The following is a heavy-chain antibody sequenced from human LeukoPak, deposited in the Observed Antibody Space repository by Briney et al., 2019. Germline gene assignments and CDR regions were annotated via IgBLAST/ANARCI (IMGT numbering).Heavy chain of an antibody. CDR3: ARAYTAMVLYYFDY. CDR2: ISYDGSNK. V-gene: IGHV3-30*04. Sequence: GGSLRLSCAASGFTFSSYAMHWVRQAPGKGLEWVAVISYDGSNKYYADSVKSRFTISRDNSKNTLYLQMNSLRAEDTAVYYCARAYTAMVLYYFDYWGQGTLVTVSS. D-gene: IGHD5-18*01. CDR1: GFTFSSYA. J-gene: IGHJ4*02.